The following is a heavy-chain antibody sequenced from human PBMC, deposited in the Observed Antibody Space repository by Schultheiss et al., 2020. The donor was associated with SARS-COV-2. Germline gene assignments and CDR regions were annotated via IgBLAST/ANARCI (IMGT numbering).Heavy chain of an antibody. D-gene: IGHD2-21*02. CDR3: ARVVTAII. CDR1: GGSISSFY. CDR2: IYYTGGT. V-gene: IGHV4-59*01. J-gene: IGHJ4*02. Sequence: SETLSLTCTVSGGSISSFYWTWIRQPPGKPLEWIGYIYYTGGTNYNPSLKSRLTISLDTSKNQFSLRLSSVTAADTAMYYCARVVTAIIWGQGTLVTVSS.